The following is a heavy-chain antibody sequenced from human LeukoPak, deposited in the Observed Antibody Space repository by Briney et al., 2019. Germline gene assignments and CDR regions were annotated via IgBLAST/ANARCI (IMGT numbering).Heavy chain of an antibody. Sequence: GGSLRLSCAASGFTVSSNHMSWVRQAPGKGLEWVSYISSGSSTTYYADSVKGRFTISRDNAKNSLYLQMNSLRAEDTAVYYCASRGGYSYGHHYWGQGTLVIVSS. V-gene: IGHV3-48*04. CDR3: ASRGGYSYGHHY. D-gene: IGHD5-18*01. CDR2: ISSGSSTT. CDR1: GFTVSSNH. J-gene: IGHJ4*02.